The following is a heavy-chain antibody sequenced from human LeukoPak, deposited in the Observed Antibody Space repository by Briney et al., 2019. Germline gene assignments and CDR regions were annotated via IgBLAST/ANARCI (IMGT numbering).Heavy chain of an antibody. CDR1: GFSVSSNY. V-gene: IGHV3-53*01. D-gene: IGHD3-22*01. Sequence: GGSLRLSCAASGFSVSSNYMSWVRQAPGKGLEWVSVIYSGGRTDYADSVKGRFTISRDNSKNTLYLQMNSLRAEDTAVYYCARGPRYYYDSSGYTKYWGQGTLVTVSS. J-gene: IGHJ4*02. CDR2: IYSGGRT. CDR3: ARGPRYYYDSSGYTKY.